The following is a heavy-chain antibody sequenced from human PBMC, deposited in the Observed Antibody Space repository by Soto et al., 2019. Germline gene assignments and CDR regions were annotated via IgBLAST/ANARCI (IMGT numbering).Heavy chain of an antibody. CDR3: ARGAEWLRKPFPFDY. CDR2: ISYDGSNK. D-gene: IGHD5-12*01. J-gene: IGHJ4*02. V-gene: IGHV3-30*03. Sequence: QVQLVESGGGVVQPGRSLRLSCAASGFTFSSYGMHWVRQAPGKGLEWVAVISYDGSNKYYADSVKGRFTISRDNSKNTLYLQMNSLRAEDTAVYYCARGAEWLRKPFPFDYWGQGTLVTVSS. CDR1: GFTFSSYG.